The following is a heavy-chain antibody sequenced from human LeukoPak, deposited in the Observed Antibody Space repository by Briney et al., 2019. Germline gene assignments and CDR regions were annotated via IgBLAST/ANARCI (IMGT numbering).Heavy chain of an antibody. D-gene: IGHD6-13*01. J-gene: IGHJ3*02. V-gene: IGHV4-30-2*01. Sequence: PSETLSLTCTVSGGSISSGGYYWSWIRQPPGKGLEWIGYIYHSGSTYYNPSLKSRVTISVDRSKNQFSLKLSSVTAADTAVYYCARYQLEGDAFDIWGQGTMVTVSS. CDR3: ARYQLEGDAFDI. CDR2: IYHSGST. CDR1: GGSISSGGYY.